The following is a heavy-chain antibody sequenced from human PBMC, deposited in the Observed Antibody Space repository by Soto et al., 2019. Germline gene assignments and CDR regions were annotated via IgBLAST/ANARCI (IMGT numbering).Heavy chain of an antibody. V-gene: IGHV3-23*01. J-gene: IGHJ6*02. D-gene: IGHD5-12*01. CDR3: AKEGDGYNSNYYYYGMDV. CDR1: GFTFSSDS. Sequence: GSLILSCAASGFTFSSDSMSWVRQAPGKGLEWVSAISGSGGSTYYADSVKGRFTISRDNSKNTLYLQMNSLRAEDTAVYYCAKEGDGYNSNYYYYGMDVWGQGTTVTVSS. CDR2: ISGSGGST.